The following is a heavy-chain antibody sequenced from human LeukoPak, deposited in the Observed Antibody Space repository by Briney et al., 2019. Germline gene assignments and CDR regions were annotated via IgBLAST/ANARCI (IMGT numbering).Heavy chain of an antibody. Sequence: GGSLRLSCAASGFTFSTYTMNWVRQAPGKGLEWVSSITSSSSYIYYADSVKGRFTISRDNAKNSLYLQMNSLRVEDTAVYYCARAYCVGDCTVLHIYFDNWGQGTLVTVSS. V-gene: IGHV3-21*04. CDR2: ITSSSSYI. CDR1: GFTFSTYT. J-gene: IGHJ4*02. CDR3: ARAYCVGDCTVLHIYFDN. D-gene: IGHD2-21*02.